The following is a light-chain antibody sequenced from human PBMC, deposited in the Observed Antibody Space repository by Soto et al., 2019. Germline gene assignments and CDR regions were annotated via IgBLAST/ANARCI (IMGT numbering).Light chain of an antibody. CDR2: AAS. CDR1: HGITNS. V-gene: IGKV1-27*01. J-gene: IGKJ3*01. Sequence: DIQMTQSPSSLSASVGDRVTITCRASHGITNSLAWYQQKPGKGPTLLIYAASTLQSGVPSRFSGSGSGTDFTLTISSLQPEDVATYYCQKYKSAPYTFGPGTKVDIK. CDR3: QKYKSAPYT.